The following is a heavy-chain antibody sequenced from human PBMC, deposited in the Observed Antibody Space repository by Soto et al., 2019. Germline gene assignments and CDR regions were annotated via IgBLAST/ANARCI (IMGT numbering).Heavy chain of an antibody. V-gene: IGHV3-33*01. Sequence: GGSLRLSCAASGFTFSSYGMHWVRQAPGKGLEWVAVIWYDGSNKYYADSVKGRFTISRDNSKNTLYLQMNSLRAEDTAVYYCARDSDSSSMGYEWGRGDAFDIWGQGTMVTVSS. CDR1: GFTFSSYG. CDR3: ARDSDSSSMGYEWGRGDAFDI. D-gene: IGHD6-6*01. CDR2: IWYDGSNK. J-gene: IGHJ3*02.